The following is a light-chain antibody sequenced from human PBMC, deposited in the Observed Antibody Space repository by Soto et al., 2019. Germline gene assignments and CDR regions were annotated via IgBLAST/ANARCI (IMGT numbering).Light chain of an antibody. CDR2: DVS. V-gene: IGKV3-11*01. J-gene: IGKJ5*01. CDR3: HQRYNWPRVT. Sequence: EIVLTQSPATLSLSPGERVTLSCRASQSVSNSLAWYQQKPGQPPRLLIYDVSNRATGIPARFSGSGSGTDFTLTITSLEPEDFAVYFCHQRYNWPRVTLGQGTQLEIK. CDR1: QSVSNS.